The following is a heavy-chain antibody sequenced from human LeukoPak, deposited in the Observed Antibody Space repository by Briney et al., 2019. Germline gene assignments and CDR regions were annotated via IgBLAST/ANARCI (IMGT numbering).Heavy chain of an antibody. D-gene: IGHD6-13*01. J-gene: IGHJ1*01. Sequence: SETLSLTCTVSGGSISSYYWSWIRQPPGKGLEWIGYIYYSGSTNYNPSLKSRVTISVDTSKNQFSLKLSSVTAADTAVYYCAREGLSWMAAAGTTRYLQHWGQGTLVTVSS. CDR2: IYYSGST. CDR1: GGSISSYY. V-gene: IGHV4-59*01. CDR3: AREGLSWMAAAGTTRYLQH.